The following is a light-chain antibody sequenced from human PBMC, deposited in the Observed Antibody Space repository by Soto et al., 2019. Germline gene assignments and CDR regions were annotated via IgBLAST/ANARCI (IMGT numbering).Light chain of an antibody. V-gene: IGLV3-27*01. CDR3: YSAADNNLGV. CDR2: KDS. CDR1: VLAKKY. Sequence: SSELTQPSSVSVSPGQTARITCSGDVLAKKYARWFQQKPGRAPVLVIYKDSERPSGIPERFSGSSSGTTVTLTISGAQVEDEADYYCYSAADNNLGVFGGGTKLTVL. J-gene: IGLJ2*01.